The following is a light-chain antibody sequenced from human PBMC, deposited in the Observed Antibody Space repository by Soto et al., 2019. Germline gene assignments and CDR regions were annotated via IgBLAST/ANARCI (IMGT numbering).Light chain of an antibody. Sequence: IVMTQSPLSLPVTPGESASISCRSSQNLLHSDGFNYLDWYLQKPGQSPQLLIFLGSYRASGVPDRFSGSGSGTDFALRISRVEAEDVGVYYCMQAIQTRTFGPGTKVEIK. J-gene: IGKJ1*01. CDR1: QNLLHSDGFNY. CDR2: LGS. CDR3: MQAIQTRT. V-gene: IGKV2-28*01.